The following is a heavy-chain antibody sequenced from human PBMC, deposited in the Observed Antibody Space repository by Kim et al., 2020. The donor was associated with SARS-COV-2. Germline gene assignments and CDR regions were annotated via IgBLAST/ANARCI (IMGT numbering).Heavy chain of an antibody. CDR1: GGTFSSYA. V-gene: IGHV1-69*13. J-gene: IGHJ1*01. CDR2: IIPIFGTA. Sequence: SVKVSCKASGGTFSSYAISWVRQAPGQGLEWMGGIIPIFGTANYAQKFQGRVTITADESTSTAYMELSSLRSEDTAVYYCARVGQAGQWFGELLEHWGQGTLVTVSS. CDR3: ARVGQAGQWFGELLEH. D-gene: IGHD3-10*01.